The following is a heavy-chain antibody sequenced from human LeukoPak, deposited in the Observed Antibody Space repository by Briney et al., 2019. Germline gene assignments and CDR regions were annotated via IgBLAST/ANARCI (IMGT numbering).Heavy chain of an antibody. D-gene: IGHD2-2*01. CDR2: IKSKTDSGTT. V-gene: IGHV3-15*01. Sequence: PGGSLRLSCAASGFTFSNAWMSWVRQAPGKGLEWVGRIKSKTDSGTTDYAAPVKGRFTISRDDSKNTPYLQMNSLKTEDTAVYYCTTAPAQSDYWGQGTLVTVSS. CDR1: GFTFSNAW. CDR3: TTAPAQSDY. J-gene: IGHJ4*02.